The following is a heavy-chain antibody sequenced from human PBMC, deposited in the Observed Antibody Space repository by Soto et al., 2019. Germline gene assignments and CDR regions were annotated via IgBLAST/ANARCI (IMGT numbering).Heavy chain of an antibody. Sequence: QVQLVQSGAEVKKPGASVKVSCKASGYTFTSYGISWVRQAPGQGLEWMGWISAYNGNTDYAQKLQGRVTMTTDTSTTTAYMELRSLRSHDTAVYYCARERGYYGSGSYPADYWGQGTLVTVSS. CDR1: GYTFTSYG. CDR2: ISAYNGNT. D-gene: IGHD3-10*01. CDR3: ARERGYYGSGSYPADY. J-gene: IGHJ4*02. V-gene: IGHV1-18*01.